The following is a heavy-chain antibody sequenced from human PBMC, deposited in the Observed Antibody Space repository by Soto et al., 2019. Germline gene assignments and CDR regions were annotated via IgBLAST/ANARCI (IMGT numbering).Heavy chain of an antibody. CDR1: GGTFSSYT. D-gene: IGHD6-13*01. J-gene: IGHJ5*02. Sequence: SVKVSCKASGGTFSSYTISWVRQAPGQGLEWMGRIIPILGIANYAQKFQGRVTITADKSTSTAYMELSSLRSEDTAVYYCARAGAAAGTSWFDPWGQGTLVTVSS. CDR3: ARAGAAAGTSWFDP. CDR2: IIPILGIA. V-gene: IGHV1-69*02.